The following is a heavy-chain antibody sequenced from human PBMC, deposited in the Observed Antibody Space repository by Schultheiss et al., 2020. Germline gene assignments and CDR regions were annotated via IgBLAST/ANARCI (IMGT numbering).Heavy chain of an antibody. CDR1: GGSISSGGYY. V-gene: IGHV4-31*03. D-gene: IGHD3-22*01. J-gene: IGHJ2*01. CDR3: ARGHYYDSSCYYPSYWYFDL. CDR2: IYYSGST. Sequence: SETLSLTCTVSGGSISSGGYYWSWIRQHPGKGLEWIGYIYYSGSTYYNPSLKSRVTISVDTSKNQFSLKLSSVTAADTAVYYCARGHYYDSSCYYPSYWYFDLWGRGTLVTVSS.